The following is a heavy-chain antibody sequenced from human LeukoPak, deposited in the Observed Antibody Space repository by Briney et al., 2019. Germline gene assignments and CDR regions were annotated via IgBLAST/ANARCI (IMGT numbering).Heavy chain of an antibody. CDR2: IIPIFGTA. Sequence: GASVKVSCKASGGTFSSYAISWVRQAPGQGLEWMGGIIPIFGTANYAQKFQGRVTITADKSTSTAYMELSSLRSEDTAVYYCARGRRREYYYYYYMDVWGKGTTVTVSS. V-gene: IGHV1-69*06. CDR1: GGTFSSYA. D-gene: IGHD1-14*01. CDR3: ARGRRREYYYYYYMDV. J-gene: IGHJ6*03.